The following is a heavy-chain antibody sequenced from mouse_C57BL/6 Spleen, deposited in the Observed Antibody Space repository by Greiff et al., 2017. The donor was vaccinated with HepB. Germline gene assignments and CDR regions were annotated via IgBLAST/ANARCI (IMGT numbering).Heavy chain of an antibody. Sequence: EVQLQQSGPVLVKPGASVKMSCKASGYTFTDYYMNWVKQSHGKSLEWIGVINPYNGGTSYNQKFKGKATLTVDKSSSTAYMELNSLTSEDSAVYYCAGGGSSYGFAYWGQGTLVTVSA. J-gene: IGHJ3*01. V-gene: IGHV1-19*01. CDR2: INPYNGGT. CDR3: AGGGSSYGFAY. D-gene: IGHD1-1*01. CDR1: GYTFTDYY.